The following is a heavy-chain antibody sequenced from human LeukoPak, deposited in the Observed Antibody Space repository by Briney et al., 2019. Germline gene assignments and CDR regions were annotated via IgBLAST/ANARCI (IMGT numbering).Heavy chain of an antibody. CDR3: ARDQADHDFWSGCSSLQDDY. V-gene: IGHV3-21*01. D-gene: IGHD3-3*01. J-gene: IGHJ4*02. Sequence: GGSLRLSCAASGFTFSSYSMNWVRQAPGKGLEWVSSISSSSSYIYYADSVKGRFTISRDNAKNSLYLQMNSLRAEDTAVYYCARDQADHDFWSGCSSLQDDYWGQGTLVTVSS. CDR1: GFTFSSYS. CDR2: ISSSSSYI.